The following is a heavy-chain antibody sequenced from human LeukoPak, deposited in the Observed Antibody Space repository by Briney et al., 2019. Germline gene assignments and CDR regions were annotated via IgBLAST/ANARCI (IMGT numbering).Heavy chain of an antibody. CDR3: AKDEGFGELAPYYFDY. D-gene: IGHD3-10*01. CDR1: GFTFSSYG. J-gene: IGHJ4*02. V-gene: IGHV3-30*02. CDR2: IRYDGSNK. Sequence: GGSLRLSRAASGFTFSSYGMHWVRQAPGKGLEWVAFIRYDGSNKYYADSVKGRFTISRDNSKNTLYLQMNSLRAEDTAVYYCAKDEGFGELAPYYFDYWGQGTLVTVSS.